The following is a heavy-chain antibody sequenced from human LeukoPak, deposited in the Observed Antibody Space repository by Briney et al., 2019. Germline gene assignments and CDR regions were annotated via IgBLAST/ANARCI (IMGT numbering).Heavy chain of an antibody. CDR2: ISDTGRST. CDR1: GLSLSSYA. Sequence: GGSLRLSCVASGLSLSSYAMGWVRQAPGKGLEWVTAISDTGRSTYYADSVKGRFTMSKDTSKTTVYLQMNSLRADDTAVYFCAKGSDGGRPYYFDSWGQGALVTISS. V-gene: IGHV3-23*01. J-gene: IGHJ4*02. CDR3: AKGSDGGRPYYFDS. D-gene: IGHD2-15*01.